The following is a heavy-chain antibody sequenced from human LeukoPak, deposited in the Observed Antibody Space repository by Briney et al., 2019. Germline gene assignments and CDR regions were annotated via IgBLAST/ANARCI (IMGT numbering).Heavy chain of an antibody. CDR1: GFTFSSYT. CDR2: ISYDGSNK. D-gene: IGHD3-22*01. V-gene: IGHV3-30-3*01. CDR3: AREKARDTSGYYYGAFDI. J-gene: IGHJ3*02. Sequence: PGGSLRLSCAASGFTFSSYTMHWVRQAPGKGLEWVALISYDGSNKYYADSVKGRFTISRDNSKNTLYLQMSSLRAEDTAVYYCAREKARDTSGYYYGAFDIWGQGTMVTVSS.